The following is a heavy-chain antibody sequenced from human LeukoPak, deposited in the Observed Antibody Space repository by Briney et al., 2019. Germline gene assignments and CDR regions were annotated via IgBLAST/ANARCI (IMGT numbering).Heavy chain of an antibody. CDR3: ARDRLGATYYYYGMDV. V-gene: IGHV3-48*03. Sequence: GGSLRLSCAASGFTFSSYEMNWVRQAPGKGLEWVSYISSSGSTIYYADSVKGRFTISRDNAKNSLYLQMNSLRAKDTAVYYCARDRLGATYYYYGMDVWGQGTTVTVSS. CDR1: GFTFSSYE. D-gene: IGHD1-26*01. CDR2: ISSSGSTI. J-gene: IGHJ6*02.